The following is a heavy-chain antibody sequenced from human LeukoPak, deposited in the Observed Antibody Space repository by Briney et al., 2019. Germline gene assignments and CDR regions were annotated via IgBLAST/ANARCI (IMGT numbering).Heavy chain of an antibody. D-gene: IGHD3-3*01. Sequence: SETLSLTCTVSGGSISSGGYYWSWIRQHPGKGLEWIGYIYYSGSTYYNPSLKSRVTISVDTSKNQFSLKLSSVTAADTAVYYCASTIFGVVTHYYYYGMDVWGQGTTVTVSS. CDR1: GGSISSGGYY. CDR3: ASTIFGVVTHYYYYGMDV. V-gene: IGHV4-31*03. J-gene: IGHJ6*02. CDR2: IYYSGST.